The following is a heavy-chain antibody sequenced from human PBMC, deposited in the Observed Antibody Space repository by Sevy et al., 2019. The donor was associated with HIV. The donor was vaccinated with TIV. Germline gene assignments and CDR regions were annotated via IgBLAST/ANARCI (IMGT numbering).Heavy chain of an antibody. Sequence: ASVKVSCKASGYTFTSYYMHWVRQAPGQGLEWMGIINPSGGSTSYAQKFQGRVTMTRDTSTSTVYMELSSLRSEDTAVYYCARDFYRGYYSGSYPTFDYWGQGTLVTVSS. J-gene: IGHJ4*02. CDR3: ARDFYRGYYSGSYPTFDY. D-gene: IGHD1-26*01. V-gene: IGHV1-46*03. CDR2: INPSGGST. CDR1: GYTFTSYY.